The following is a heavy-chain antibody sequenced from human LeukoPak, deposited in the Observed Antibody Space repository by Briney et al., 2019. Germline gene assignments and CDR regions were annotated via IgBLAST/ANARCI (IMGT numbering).Heavy chain of an antibody. CDR2: IYYSGST. D-gene: IGHD2-21*02. Sequence: SETLSLTRTVSGGSISSYYWSWIRQPPGKGLEWIGSIYYSGSTYYYPSLKSRVTISVDTSKNQFSLKLSSVTAADTAVYYCARHVSTSSCGADCYSGGLDVWGQGTTVTVSS. J-gene: IGHJ6*02. CDR3: ARHVSTSSCGADCYSGGLDV. CDR1: GGSISSYY. V-gene: IGHV4-39*01.